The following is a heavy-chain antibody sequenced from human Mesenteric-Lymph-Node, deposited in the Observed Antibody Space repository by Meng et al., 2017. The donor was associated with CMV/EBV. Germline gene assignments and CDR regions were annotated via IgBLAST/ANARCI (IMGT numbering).Heavy chain of an antibody. D-gene: IGHD2-2*01. CDR2: IYTDGSGT. J-gene: IGHJ4*02. Sequence: GGSLRLSCAASGFTFSNYWMHWVRQAPGKGLVWVSRIYTDGSGTSYADSVKGRFTISRDNAKNTLYLQMNSLRAEDTAVYFCASPRYCTSTSCYSFDYWGQGTLVTVSS. V-gene: IGHV3-74*01. CDR3: ASPRYCTSTSCYSFDY. CDR1: GFTFSNYW.